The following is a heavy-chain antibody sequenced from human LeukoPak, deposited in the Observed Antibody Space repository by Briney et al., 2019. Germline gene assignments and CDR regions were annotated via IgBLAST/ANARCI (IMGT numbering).Heavy chain of an antibody. CDR1: GSTFSSYG. J-gene: IGHJ4*02. CDR2: IWYDGTNK. V-gene: IGHV3-33*01. D-gene: IGHD3-10*01. CDR3: ARRDGELLNDYFDY. Sequence: GGSLRLSCAASGSTFSSYGMHWVRQAPGKGLEWVAVIWYDGTNKYYADSVKGRFTISRDNSKNTLYLQMNSLRAEDTAVYYCARRDGELLNDYFDYWGQGTLVTASS.